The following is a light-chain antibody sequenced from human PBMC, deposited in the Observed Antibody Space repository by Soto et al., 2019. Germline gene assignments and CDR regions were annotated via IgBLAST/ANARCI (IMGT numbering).Light chain of an antibody. J-gene: IGKJ1*01. CDR2: GAS. CDR1: QSVGSAY. CDR3: QQYNNWPPWT. V-gene: IGKV3-15*01. Sequence: EIVLTQSPGIXSXXPXXXXXXXXRXXQSVGSAYLAWYQQKPGQAPRLLIFGASARATGIPARFSGSGSGTEFTLTISSLQSEDFAVYFCQQYNNWPPWTFGQGTKVDIK.